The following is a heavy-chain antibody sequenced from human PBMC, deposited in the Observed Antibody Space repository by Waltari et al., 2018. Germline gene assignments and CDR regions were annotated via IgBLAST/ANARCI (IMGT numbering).Heavy chain of an antibody. CDR1: GYSISSGYY. CDR2: IYHSGGT. J-gene: IGHJ4*02. Sequence: QVQLQESGPGLVKPSETLSLTCTVSGYSISSGYYWGWIRQPPGKGLEWIGSIYHSGGTYYNPSLKSRVTISVDTSKKQFSLKLSSVTAADTAVYYCARTVPPTVAGLLFDYWGQGTLVTVSS. D-gene: IGHD6-19*01. CDR3: ARTVPPTVAGLLFDY. V-gene: IGHV4-38-2*02.